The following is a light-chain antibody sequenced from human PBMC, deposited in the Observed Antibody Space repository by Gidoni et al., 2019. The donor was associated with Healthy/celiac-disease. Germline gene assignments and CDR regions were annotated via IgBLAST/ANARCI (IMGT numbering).Light chain of an antibody. V-gene: IGKV3-20*01. CDR2: GAS. Sequence: ELVLTQSPGTLSLSPGERATLSCRAIQSVSSSYLAWYQQKPGQAPRLLSYGASSRATGIPDRFSGSGSGTDFTLTISRLEPEDFAGYYCQQYGSSPPITFGGGTKVEIK. CDR3: QQYGSSPPIT. J-gene: IGKJ4*01. CDR1: QSVSSSY.